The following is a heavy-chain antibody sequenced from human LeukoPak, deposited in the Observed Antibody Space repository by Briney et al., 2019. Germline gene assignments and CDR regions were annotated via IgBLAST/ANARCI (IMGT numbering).Heavy chain of an antibody. Sequence: SETLSLTCTVSGGSISSYYWSWIRQPAGKGLEWIGRIYTSGSTNYNPSLKSRVTMSVDTSKNQFSLKLSSVTAADTAVYYCARDRSSSWSAPNWFDPWGQGTLVTVPS. CDR2: IYTSGST. CDR1: GGSISSYY. J-gene: IGHJ5*02. V-gene: IGHV4-4*07. CDR3: ARDRSSSWSAPNWFDP. D-gene: IGHD6-13*01.